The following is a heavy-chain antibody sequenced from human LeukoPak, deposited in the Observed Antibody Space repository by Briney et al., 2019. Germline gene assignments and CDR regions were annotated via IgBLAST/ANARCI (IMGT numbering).Heavy chain of an antibody. D-gene: IGHD1-26*01. CDR3: ARDRPPVGAIDY. CDR1: GFTFSSHS. V-gene: IGHV3-48*02. J-gene: IGHJ4*02. CDR2: ISSSSSM. Sequence: GGSLRLSCAASGFTFSSHSMNWVRQAPGKGLEWVSYISSSSSMYYADSVKGRFAISRDNAKNSLYLQMNSLRDEDTAVYYCARDRPPVGAIDYWGQGTLVTVSS.